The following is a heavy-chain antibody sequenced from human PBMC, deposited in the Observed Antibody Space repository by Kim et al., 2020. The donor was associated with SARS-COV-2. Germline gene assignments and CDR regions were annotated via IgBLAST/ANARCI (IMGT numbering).Heavy chain of an antibody. CDR3: ARRSGSYDALDV. D-gene: IGHD1-26*01. CDR1: GFTFSSHS. V-gene: IGHV3-30-3*01. Sequence: GGSLRLSCEGSGFTFSSHSMHWVRQAPGKGLDWVAVISFDGSNKFYSDSVKGRFTISRDNSKNTVYVQMNSLRAEDTAVYYFARRSGSYDALDVWGQGT. CDR2: ISFDGSNK. J-gene: IGHJ3*01.